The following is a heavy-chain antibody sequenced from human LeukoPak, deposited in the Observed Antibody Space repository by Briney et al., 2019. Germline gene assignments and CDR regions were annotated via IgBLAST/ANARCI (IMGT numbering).Heavy chain of an antibody. CDR3: VRDQDWAFDY. V-gene: IGHV3-48*01. CDR1: GFTFSSYT. Sequence: GESLKISCAASGFTFSSYTMNWIRQAPGKGLEWISFINTKSKAIYYADSVKGRFTISRDNARNLLHLQMNSLRAEDTALYFCVRDQDWAFDYWGQGTLVTVSS. D-gene: IGHD3-9*01. J-gene: IGHJ4*02. CDR2: INTKSKAI.